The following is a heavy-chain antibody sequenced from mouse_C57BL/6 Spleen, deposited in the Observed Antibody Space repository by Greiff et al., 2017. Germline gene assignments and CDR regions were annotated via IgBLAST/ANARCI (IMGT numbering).Heavy chain of an antibody. CDR3: ARQYYNAMDY. V-gene: IGHV1-82*01. D-gene: IGHD2-12*01. J-gene: IGHJ4*01. CDR2: IYPGDGDT. Sequence: VQLQQSGPELVKPGASVKISCKASGYAFSSSWMNWVKQRPGKGLEWIGRIYPGDGDTNYNGKFKGKATLTADKSSSTAYMQLSSLTSEDSAVYFCARQYYNAMDYWGQGTSVTVSS. CDR1: GYAFSSSW.